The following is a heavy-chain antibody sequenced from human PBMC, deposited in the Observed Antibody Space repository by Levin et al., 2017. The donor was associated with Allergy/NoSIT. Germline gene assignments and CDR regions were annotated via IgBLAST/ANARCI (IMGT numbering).Heavy chain of an antibody. D-gene: IGHD2-15*01. V-gene: IGHV1-69*13. J-gene: IGHJ6*02. CDR3: ARPRLSGLLGMDV. CDR2: IIPIFGTA. CDR1: GGTFSSYA. Sequence: ASVKVSCKASGGTFSSYAISWVRQAPGQGLEWMGGIIPIFGTANYAQKFQGRVTITADESTSTAYMELSSLRSEDTAVYYCARPRLSGLLGMDVWGQGTTVTVSS.